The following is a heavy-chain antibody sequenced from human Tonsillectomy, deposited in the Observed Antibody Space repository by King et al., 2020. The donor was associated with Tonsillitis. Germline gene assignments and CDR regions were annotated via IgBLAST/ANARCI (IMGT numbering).Heavy chain of an antibody. CDR3: ASERWTKDLGRGLSGYNDYGMDI. Sequence: VQLVESGAEVKKPGASVKVSCKASGYTLTSHDINWVRQAPGQGLEWMGWMNPTSGNTGYAQKFQGRVAMTRDTATNTAYMELSILRSEDTAVYYCASERWTKDLGRGLSGYNDYGMDIWGQGTAVTVSS. D-gene: IGHD3-10*01. V-gene: IGHV1-8*01. CDR1: GYTLTSHD. J-gene: IGHJ6*02. CDR2: MNPTSGNT.